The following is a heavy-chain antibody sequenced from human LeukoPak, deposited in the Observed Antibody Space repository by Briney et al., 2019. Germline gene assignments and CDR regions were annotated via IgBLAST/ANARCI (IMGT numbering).Heavy chain of an antibody. V-gene: IGHV3-33*06. J-gene: IGHJ4*02. CDR1: GFTFSSYG. CDR3: AKDGVRATILDC. Sequence: PGGSLRLSCAASGFTFSSYGMHWVRQAPGKGLEWVAVIWHDGSYEYYADSVKGRFTISRDSSKNTLYLQMNSLRAEDTAVYYCAKDGVRATILDCWGQGTLVTVSS. CDR2: IWHDGSYE. D-gene: IGHD3-3*01.